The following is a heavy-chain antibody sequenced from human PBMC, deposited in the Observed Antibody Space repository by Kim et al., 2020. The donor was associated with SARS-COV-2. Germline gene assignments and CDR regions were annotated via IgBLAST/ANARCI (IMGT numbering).Heavy chain of an antibody. CDR1: GFTFSSYG. V-gene: IGHV3-30*18. CDR2: ISYDGSNK. J-gene: IGHJ6*02. Sequence: GGSLRLSCAASGFTFSSYGMHWVRQAPGKGLEWVAVISYDGSNKYYADSVKGRFTISRDNSKNTLYLQMNSLRAEDTAVYYCAKDQDLAQVRGTGMDVWGQGTTVTVSS. CDR3: AKDQDLAQVRGTGMDV. D-gene: IGHD3-10*01.